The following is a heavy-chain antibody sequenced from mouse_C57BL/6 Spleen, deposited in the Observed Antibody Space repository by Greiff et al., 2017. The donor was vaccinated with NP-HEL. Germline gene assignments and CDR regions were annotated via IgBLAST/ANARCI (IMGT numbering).Heavy chain of an antibody. CDR2: IDPNSGGT. CDR3: ARTGSSWYFDV. CDR1: GYTFTSYW. J-gene: IGHJ1*03. Sequence: QVQLQQPGAELVKPGASVKLSCKASGYTFTSYWMHWVKQRPGRGLEWIGSIDPNSGGTKYNEKFKSKATLTVDKPSSTAYMQLSSLTSEDSAVYYCARTGSSWYFDVWGTGTTVTVSS. V-gene: IGHV1-72*01. D-gene: IGHD1-1*01.